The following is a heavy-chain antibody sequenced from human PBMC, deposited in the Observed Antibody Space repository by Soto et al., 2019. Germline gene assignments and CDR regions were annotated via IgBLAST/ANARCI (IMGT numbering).Heavy chain of an antibody. Sequence: ASVEVSCKASGYTFTDFHIRWVRQAPGQGLEWMGWINAGNGNTKYSQKFQGRVTITTDTSASTAYMELSSLRSEDTAVYYCARVIGGWYYFDYWGQGTLVTVSS. D-gene: IGHD6-19*01. CDR1: GYTFTDFH. J-gene: IGHJ4*02. CDR3: ARVIGGWYYFDY. V-gene: IGHV1-3*01. CDR2: INAGNGNT.